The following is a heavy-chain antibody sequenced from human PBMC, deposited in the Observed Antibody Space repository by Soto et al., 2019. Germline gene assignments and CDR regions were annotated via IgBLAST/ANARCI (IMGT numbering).Heavy chain of an antibody. CDR1: GFTFSSYS. D-gene: IGHD2-2*01. Sequence: EVQLVESGGGLVKPGGSLRLSCAASGFTFSSYSMNWVRQAPGKGLEWVSSISSSSSYIYYADSVKGRFTISRDNAKNSLYLQMNSLRAEDTAVYYCAREYCSSTSCYVDYYYCGMDVWGQGTTVTVSS. CDR2: ISSSSSYI. V-gene: IGHV3-21*01. CDR3: AREYCSSTSCYVDYYYCGMDV. J-gene: IGHJ6*02.